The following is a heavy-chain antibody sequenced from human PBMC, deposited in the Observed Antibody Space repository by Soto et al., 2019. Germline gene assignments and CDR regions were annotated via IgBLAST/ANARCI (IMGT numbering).Heavy chain of an antibody. D-gene: IGHD3-10*01. Sequence: SETLSLTCTVSGGSISSGDYYWSWIRQPPGKGLEWIGYIYYSGSTYYNPSLKSRVTISVDMSKNQFSLKLNSMTAADTAVYYCARHNYGSGSTYFDYWGQGTLVTVSS. V-gene: IGHV4-30-4*01. J-gene: IGHJ4*02. CDR2: IYYSGST. CDR3: ARHNYGSGSTYFDY. CDR1: GGSISSGDYY.